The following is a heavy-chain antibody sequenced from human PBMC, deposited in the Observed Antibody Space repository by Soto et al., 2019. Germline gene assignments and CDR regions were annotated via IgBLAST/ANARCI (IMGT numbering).Heavy chain of an antibody. J-gene: IGHJ6*02. V-gene: IGHV3-33*01. D-gene: IGHD2-2*01. CDR1: GFTFSSYG. Sequence: GGSLRLSCAASGFTFSSYGMHWVRQAPGKGLEWVAVIWYDGSNKYYADSVKGRFTISRDNSKNTLCLQMNSLRAEDTAVYYGARDGGYCSSTSCYARYYYYYYGMDVWGQGTTVTVSS. CDR2: IWYDGSNK. CDR3: ARDGGYCSSTSCYARYYYYYYGMDV.